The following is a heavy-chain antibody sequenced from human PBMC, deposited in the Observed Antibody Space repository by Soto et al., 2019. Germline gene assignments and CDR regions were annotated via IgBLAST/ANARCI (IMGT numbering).Heavy chain of an antibody. Sequence: QEQLMESGGGVVQPGRSLRLSCVASGFSFSSQAMHWVRQAPGKGLEWVAAISNDGNRQLYADSVKDRFTISRDNSRNTLDLQMNNLRTEDTGVYCCARDIESYGSVGTPDIWGQGTMVTVSS. CDR1: GFSFSSQA. J-gene: IGHJ3*02. D-gene: IGHD5-18*01. CDR2: ISNDGNRQ. CDR3: ARDIESYGSVGTPDI. V-gene: IGHV3-30-3*01.